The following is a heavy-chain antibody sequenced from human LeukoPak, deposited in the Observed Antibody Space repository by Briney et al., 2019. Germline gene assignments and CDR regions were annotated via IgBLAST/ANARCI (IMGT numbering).Heavy chain of an antibody. CDR2: IYHSGST. Sequence: SETLSLTCTVSGGSISRSSYYWGWIRQPPGKGLEWIGSIYHSGSTYYNPSLKSRVTISVDTSKNQFSLKLSSVTAADTAVYYCARYKQQLVGRTHFDYWGQGTLVTVSS. J-gene: IGHJ4*02. CDR1: GGSISRSSYY. V-gene: IGHV4-39*07. CDR3: ARYKQQLVGRTHFDY. D-gene: IGHD6-13*01.